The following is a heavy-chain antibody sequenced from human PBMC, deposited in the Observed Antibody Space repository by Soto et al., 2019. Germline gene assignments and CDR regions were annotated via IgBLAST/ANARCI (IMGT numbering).Heavy chain of an antibody. CDR1: GFIFSDLY. CDR2: ISGGGETI. Sequence: PGGSLRLSCAASGFIFSDLYMTWIRQAPGKGLEWVSYISGGGETIHYADSVRGRSTVSRDNARRSLYLQMNSLRAEDTAVYYCASDPYYYTSAYWGQGTLVTVSS. CDR3: ASDPYYYTSAY. D-gene: IGHD3-3*01. V-gene: IGHV3-11*01. J-gene: IGHJ4*02.